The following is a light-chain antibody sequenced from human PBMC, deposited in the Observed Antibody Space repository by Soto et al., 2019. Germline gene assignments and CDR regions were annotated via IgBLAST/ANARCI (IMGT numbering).Light chain of an antibody. CDR3: AAWDDSLSAPASV. Sequence: QSALTQPPSASGAPGQSGTISCTGTSRDVGGYKYVSLYQQYPGKAPKVMIYAANKRPSGDPDRCSGSKAGTTASLAISGLRSEAEADSCCAAWDDSLSAPASVLRTGTKLTVL. V-gene: IGLV2-8*01. J-gene: IGLJ1*01. CDR2: AAN. CDR1: SRDVGGYKY.